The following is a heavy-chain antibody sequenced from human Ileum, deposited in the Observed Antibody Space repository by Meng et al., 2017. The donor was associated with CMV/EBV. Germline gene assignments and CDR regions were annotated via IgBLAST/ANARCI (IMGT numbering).Heavy chain of an antibody. D-gene: IGHD1-26*01. J-gene: IGHJ4*02. Sequence: QLPLQEAAPGLARPAETLSLACTSSGGPISSGSHSWAWFRQPPGKRLEWIGSMYFSGIADYNPSLKSRVTISLHATQKQFSLRLTSVTAADSAVYFCARDLTNKWFYYWGQGTLVTVSS. CDR2: MYFSGIA. CDR3: ARDLTNKWFYY. CDR1: GGPISSGSHS. V-gene: IGHV4-39*07.